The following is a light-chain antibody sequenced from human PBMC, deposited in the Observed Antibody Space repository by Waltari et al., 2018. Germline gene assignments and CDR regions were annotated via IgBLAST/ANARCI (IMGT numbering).Light chain of an antibody. CDR3: QAWDSSTVV. Sequence: SYELTQPPSVSVSPGQTASITCSGDKLGDKYVCWYQQKPGQSPILVMYQESKRPSGIPERFSGANSGNTATLTISGTQSMDEADYYCQAWDSSTVVFGGGTKLTVL. V-gene: IGLV3-1*01. J-gene: IGLJ2*01. CDR2: QES. CDR1: KLGDKY.